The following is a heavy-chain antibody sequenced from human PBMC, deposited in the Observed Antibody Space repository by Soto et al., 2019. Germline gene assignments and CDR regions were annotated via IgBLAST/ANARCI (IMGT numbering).Heavy chain of an antibody. Sequence: EVQLVESGGGLVQPGGSLRLSCAASGFTVSSNYMSWVRQAPGKGLEWVSVIYSGGSTYYADSVKGRFTISRHKSKNTLYLQMNSPRAEATAVYYCARGDQSYSYYMDVWGKGTTVTVSS. J-gene: IGHJ6*03. CDR2: IYSGGST. CDR1: GFTVSSNY. D-gene: IGHD3-16*01. CDR3: ARGDQSYSYYMDV. V-gene: IGHV3-53*04.